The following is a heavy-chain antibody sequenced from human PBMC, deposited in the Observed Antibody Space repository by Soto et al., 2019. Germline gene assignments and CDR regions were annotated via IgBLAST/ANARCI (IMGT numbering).Heavy chain of an antibody. V-gene: IGHV1-2*02. CDR1: GYTFTGYY. J-gene: IGHJ4*02. Sequence: ASVKVSCKASGYTFTGYYMHWVRQAPGQGLEWMGWINPNSGGTNYAQKFQGRVTMTRDTSISTAYMELSRLRSDDTAVYYCARVIRGWATHPLYYFDYWGQGTLVTVS. D-gene: IGHD3-10*01. CDR2: INPNSGGT. CDR3: ARVIRGWATHPLYYFDY.